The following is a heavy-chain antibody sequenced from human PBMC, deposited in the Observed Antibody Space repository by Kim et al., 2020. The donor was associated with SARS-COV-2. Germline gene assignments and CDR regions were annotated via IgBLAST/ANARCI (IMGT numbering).Heavy chain of an antibody. J-gene: IGHJ4*02. Sequence: SFKGQVTISADKSLSTAYLQWSSLKASDTAMYYCARHSQYYGDYEGPFDYWGQGTLVTVSS. V-gene: IGHV5-51*01. CDR3: ARHSQYYGDYEGPFDY. D-gene: IGHD4-17*01.